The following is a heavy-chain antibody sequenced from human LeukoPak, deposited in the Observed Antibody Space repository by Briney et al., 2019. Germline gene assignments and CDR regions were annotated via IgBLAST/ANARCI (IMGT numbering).Heavy chain of an antibody. D-gene: IGHD1-7*01. CDR3: ARQGAGTTFGYYMDV. CDR1: GGSISSYY. V-gene: IGHV4-59*01. CDR2: IYYSGST. J-gene: IGHJ6*03. Sequence: SETLSLTCTVSGGSISSYYWSWIRQPPGKGLEWIGYIYYSGSTNYNPSLKSRVTISVDTSKNQFSLKLSSVTAADTAVYYCARQGAGTTFGYYMDVWGKGTTVTVSS.